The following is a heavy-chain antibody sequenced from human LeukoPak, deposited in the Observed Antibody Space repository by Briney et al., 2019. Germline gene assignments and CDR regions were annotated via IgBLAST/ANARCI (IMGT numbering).Heavy chain of an antibody. D-gene: IGHD6-19*01. CDR2: TSSTGRTM. CDR1: GFTLRNHD. CDR3: TRWGIAVAGQRGFDY. J-gene: IGHJ4*02. Sequence: PGGSLRPSCAASGFTLRNHDMNWVRQAPGKGLEWVAYTSSTGRTMYYADSVKGRITTSRDNAKNSLYLQMNSLRVEDTAVYYCTRWGIAVAGQRGFDYWGQGALVTVSS. V-gene: IGHV3-48*03.